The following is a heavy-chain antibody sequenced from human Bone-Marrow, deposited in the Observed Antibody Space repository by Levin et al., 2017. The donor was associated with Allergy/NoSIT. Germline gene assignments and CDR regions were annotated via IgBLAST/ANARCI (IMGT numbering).Heavy chain of an antibody. CDR3: ARGGGGAAYCSGGSCYSYGY. J-gene: IGHJ4*02. CDR1: GGSFSGYY. CDR2: INHSGST. V-gene: IGHV4-34*01. D-gene: IGHD2-15*01. Sequence: SQTLSLTCAVYGGSFSGYYWSWIRQPPGKGLEWIGEINHSGSTNYNPSLKSRVTISVDTSKNQFSLKLSSVTAADTAVYYCARGGGGAAYCSGGSCYSYGYWGQGTLVTVSS.